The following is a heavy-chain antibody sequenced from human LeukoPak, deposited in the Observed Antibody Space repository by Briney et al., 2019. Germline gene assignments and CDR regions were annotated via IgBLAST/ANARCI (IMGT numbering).Heavy chain of an antibody. J-gene: IGHJ3*02. V-gene: IGHV4-39*01. CDR2: IYYSGST. CDR1: GGSFSSRTFS. Sequence: SETLSLTCTVSGGSFSSRTFSWGWVRQPPGKGLEWIGTIYYSGSTYYNPSLKSRVTISVDTSNNQFSLKLSSVTAADTAVYYCARVPVRADRENAFDIWGQGTMVTVSS. D-gene: IGHD1-26*01. CDR3: ARVPVRADRENAFDI.